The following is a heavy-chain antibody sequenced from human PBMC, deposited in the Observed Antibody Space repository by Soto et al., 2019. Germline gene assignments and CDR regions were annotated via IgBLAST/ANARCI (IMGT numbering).Heavy chain of an antibody. Sequence: EVQLLESGGGLVQPGCSLRLSCAASGFTFSSYAMSWVRQAPGKGLELVSAISGSGGSTYYADSVKGRFTISRDNSQNTRYMPMNSLRAADTAVYDCAKDRWYSSSSGGQGTLVTVSA. D-gene: IGHD6-6*01. J-gene: IGHJ4*02. CDR2: ISGSGGST. V-gene: IGHV3-23*01. CDR1: GFTFSSYA. CDR3: AKDRWYSSSS.